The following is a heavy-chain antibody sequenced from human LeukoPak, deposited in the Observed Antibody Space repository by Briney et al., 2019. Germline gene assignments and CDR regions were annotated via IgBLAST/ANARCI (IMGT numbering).Heavy chain of an antibody. V-gene: IGHV3-53*05. Sequence: GGSLRLSCSGSGFTFRRHNMHWVRQAPGKGMEWVSVIYSDGSTFYADSVKGRFTISRDNAKNTLFLQMNSLKPEDTAVYYCARGPWDYWGQGTLVTVSS. J-gene: IGHJ4*02. CDR1: GFTFRRHN. CDR2: IYSDGST. CDR3: ARGPWDY.